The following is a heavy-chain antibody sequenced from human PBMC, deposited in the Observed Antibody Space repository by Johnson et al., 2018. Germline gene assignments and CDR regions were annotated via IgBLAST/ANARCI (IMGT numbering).Heavy chain of an antibody. CDR1: GFTFSSYA. Sequence: QVQLVESGGGVVQPGRSLRLSCAASGFTFSSYAMHWVRQAPGKGLEWVAVISYDGSNKYYADSVKGRFTISRDNSKNTLYLQMNSLRAEDTAVYYCAKDLGIVGVVPYYMDVWGKGTTVTVSS. CDR2: ISYDGSNK. CDR3: AKDLGIVGVVPYYMDV. D-gene: IGHD3-3*01. J-gene: IGHJ6*03. V-gene: IGHV3-30*04.